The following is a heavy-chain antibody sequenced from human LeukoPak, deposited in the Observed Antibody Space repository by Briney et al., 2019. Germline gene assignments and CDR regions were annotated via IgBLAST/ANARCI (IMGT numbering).Heavy chain of an antibody. D-gene: IGHD5-18*01. J-gene: IGHJ4*02. CDR3: GRDGRGYRYGFEY. CDR1: GGTFSSYA. V-gene: IGHV1-69*05. Sequence: SVKVSCKASGGTFSSYAISWVRQAPGQGLEWMAGIIPIVGTANYAQKFQGRVTITTADSTSTAYMELSSLRSEDTAVYYCGRDGRGYRYGFEYWGQGKLVTVS. CDR2: IIPIVGTA.